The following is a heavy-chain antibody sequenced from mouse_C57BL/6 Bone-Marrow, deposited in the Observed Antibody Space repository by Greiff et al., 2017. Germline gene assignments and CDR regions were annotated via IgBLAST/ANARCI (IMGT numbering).Heavy chain of an antibody. V-gene: IGHV5-4*01. CDR1: GFTFSSYA. D-gene: IGHD1-1*01. CDR3: ARDYGSSPYWWFDV. J-gene: IGHJ1*03. Sequence: EVHLVESGGGLVKPGGSLKLSCAASGFTFSSYAMSWVRQTPDKRLEWVATISDGGSYTYYPDNVKGRFTISRANAKNTLYLQMSRLKSEDTAMYYCARDYGSSPYWWFDVWGTGTTVTVSS. CDR2: ISDGGSYT.